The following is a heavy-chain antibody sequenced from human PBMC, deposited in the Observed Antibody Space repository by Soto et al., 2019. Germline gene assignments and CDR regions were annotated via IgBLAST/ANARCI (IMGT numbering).Heavy chain of an antibody. CDR1: GFTFRTSG. CDR3: AKGGGYSYGTNDAFDI. CDR2: ISDDGSNK. Sequence: QVQLVESGGGVVQPGRSLRLSCAASGFTFRTSGMHWVRQAPGKGLEWVAVISDDGSNKYNIASVDGRFTISRDNSKNTLYLQMNSLRTEDTAVYYCAKGGGYSYGTNDAFDIWGQGTMVTVSS. V-gene: IGHV3-30*18. D-gene: IGHD5-18*01. J-gene: IGHJ3*02.